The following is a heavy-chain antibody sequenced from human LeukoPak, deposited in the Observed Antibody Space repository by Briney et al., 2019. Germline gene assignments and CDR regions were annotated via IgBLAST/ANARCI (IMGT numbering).Heavy chain of an antibody. CDR1: GGSISSYY. CDR3: ARVGYGSGSSFPFDI. V-gene: IGHV4-4*07. Sequence: ASETLSLTCTVSGGSISSYYWSWIRQPAGKGLEWIGRIYTSGSTNYNPSLKSRVSMSVDTSKNQFSLKLSSVTAADTAVYYCARVGYGSGSSFPFDIWGQGTMVTVSS. J-gene: IGHJ3*02. CDR2: IYTSGST. D-gene: IGHD3-10*01.